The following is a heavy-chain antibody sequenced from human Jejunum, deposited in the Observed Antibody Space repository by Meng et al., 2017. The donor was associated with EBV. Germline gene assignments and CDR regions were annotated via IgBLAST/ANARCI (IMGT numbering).Heavy chain of an antibody. CDR3: ARGRGYDYGDS. J-gene: IGHJ5*02. CDR2: LYYAGKA. V-gene: IGHV4-61*01. D-gene: IGHD5-12*01. CDR1: SDSVTGYNY. Sequence: QFKLQRWGPGLVEPSETLSPTSSVPSDSVTGYNYWTWIRQPPGKVLEWIGNLYYAGKAIYKPSLQSRVTISVDTSKNQISLKVTSVTAADTAIYYCARGRGYDYGDSWGQGTLVTVSS.